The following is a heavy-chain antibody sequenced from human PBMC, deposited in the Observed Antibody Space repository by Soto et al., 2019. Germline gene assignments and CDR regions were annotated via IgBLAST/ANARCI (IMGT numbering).Heavy chain of an antibody. CDR1: GYSFTSYW. CDR3: ARHLYANSSPSLSSPAY. V-gene: IGHV5-10-1*01. D-gene: IGHD6-6*01. J-gene: IGHJ4*02. CDR2: IDPSDSYT. Sequence: PGESLKISCKGSGYSFTSYWSSWVRQMPGKGLGWMGRIDPSDSYTNYSPSFQGHVTISADKSISTAYLQWSSLKASDTAMYYCARHLYANSSPSLSSPAYWGQGTLVIVSS.